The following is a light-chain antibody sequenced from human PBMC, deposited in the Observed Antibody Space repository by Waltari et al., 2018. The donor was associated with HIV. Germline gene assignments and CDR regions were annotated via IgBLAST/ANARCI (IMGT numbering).Light chain of an antibody. CDR3: QQGRT. V-gene: IGKV3-11*01. CDR1: RGVGIY. J-gene: IGKJ2*01. CDR2: DAS. Sequence: EVVLTQSPVTLSLSPGERATLSCRASRGVGIYLAWYQHKSGQPPRLLIYDASNRAADIPARFSGSGSGTHFTLTISSLDPEDFAVYYCQQGRTFGQGTKLEI.